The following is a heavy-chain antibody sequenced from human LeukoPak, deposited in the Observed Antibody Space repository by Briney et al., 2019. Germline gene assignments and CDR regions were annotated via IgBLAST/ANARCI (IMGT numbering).Heavy chain of an antibody. J-gene: IGHJ5*02. D-gene: IGHD3-22*01. Sequence: SVKVSCKASGGTFISYAISWVRQAPGQGLEWMGGIIPIFGTANYAQKFQGRVTITADESTSTAYMELSSLRSEDTAVYYCARSTYYYDSSGYGTPWFDPWGQGTLVTVSS. CDR3: ARSTYYYDSSGYGTPWFDP. CDR1: GGTFISYA. V-gene: IGHV1-69*13. CDR2: IIPIFGTA.